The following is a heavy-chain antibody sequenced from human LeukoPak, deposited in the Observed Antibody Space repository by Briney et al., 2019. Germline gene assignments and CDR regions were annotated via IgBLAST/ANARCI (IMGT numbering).Heavy chain of an antibody. CDR3: ARDPITMIVVVITSYYFDY. CDR1: GYTFTGYY. Sequence: ASVKVSCKAPGYTFTGYYMHWVRQAPGQGLEWMGWINPNSGGTNYAQKFQGRVTMTRDTSISTAYMELSRLRSDDTAVYYCARDPITMIVVVITSYYFDYWGQGTLVTVSS. V-gene: IGHV1-2*02. D-gene: IGHD3-22*01. CDR2: INPNSGGT. J-gene: IGHJ4*02.